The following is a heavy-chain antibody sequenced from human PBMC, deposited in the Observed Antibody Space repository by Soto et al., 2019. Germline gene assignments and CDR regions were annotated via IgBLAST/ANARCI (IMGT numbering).Heavy chain of an antibody. Sequence: QVQLQQWGAGLLKPSETLSLTCAVYGGSFSGYYWSWIRQPPGKGLEWIGEINHSGSTNYNPSLKSRVTISVDTSKNQFSLKLSSVTAADTAVYYCARSPTYYDFWSGYSPYYYYGMDVWGQGTTVTVSS. CDR1: GGSFSGYY. D-gene: IGHD3-3*01. CDR3: ARSPTYYDFWSGYSPYYYYGMDV. J-gene: IGHJ6*02. V-gene: IGHV4-34*01. CDR2: INHSGST.